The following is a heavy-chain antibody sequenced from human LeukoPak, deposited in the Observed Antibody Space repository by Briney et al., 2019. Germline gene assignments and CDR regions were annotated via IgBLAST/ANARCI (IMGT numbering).Heavy chain of an antibody. J-gene: IGHJ4*02. D-gene: IGHD3-22*01. V-gene: IGHV3-11*01. Sequence: KPGGSLRLSCAASGFTFSDYYMSWIRQAPGKGLEWVSYISSSGSTIYYADSVKGRFTISRDNAKNSLYLQMNSLRAEDTAVYYCAREADVAYYYDSSGYSVNAFDYWGQGTLVTVSS. CDR1: GFTFSDYY. CDR3: AREADVAYYYDSSGYSVNAFDY. CDR2: ISSSGSTI.